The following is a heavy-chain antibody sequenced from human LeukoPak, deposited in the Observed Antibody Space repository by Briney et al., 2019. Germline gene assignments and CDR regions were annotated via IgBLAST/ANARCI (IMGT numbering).Heavy chain of an antibody. J-gene: IGHJ3*02. CDR3: ARASFNRGFDI. Sequence: SETLSLTCAVSGASISSINWWSWVRQPPGKGLEWIGEIYHSGSTNYNPSLQSRVTLSVDKSKNQFSLKLTSVTAADTAVYYCARASFNRGFDIWGQGTMVTVSS. CDR1: GASISSINW. CDR2: IYHSGST. D-gene: IGHD3-10*01. V-gene: IGHV4-4*02.